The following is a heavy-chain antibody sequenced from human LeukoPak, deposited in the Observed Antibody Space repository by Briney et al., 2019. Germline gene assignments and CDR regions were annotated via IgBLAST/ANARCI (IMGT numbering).Heavy chain of an antibody. CDR3: ASSFGGYGVGGRVYYYYGMDV. CDR2: INPISGGT. CDR1: GYTFTGYY. Sequence: ASVKVSCKASGYTFTGYYMHWVRQAPGQGLEWMGWINPISGGTNYAQKFQGWVTMTRDTSISTAYMELSRLRSDDTAVYYCASSFGGYGVGGRVYYYYGMDVWGQGTTVTVSS. D-gene: IGHD4-17*01. J-gene: IGHJ6*02. V-gene: IGHV1-2*04.